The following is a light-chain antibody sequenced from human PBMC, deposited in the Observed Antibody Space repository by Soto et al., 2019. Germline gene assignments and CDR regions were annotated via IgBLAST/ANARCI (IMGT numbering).Light chain of an antibody. CDR1: QGISSW. CDR2: AAT. CDR3: QHAQSFPYT. V-gene: IGKV1-12*01. J-gene: IGKJ3*01. Sequence: DIQMTQSPSSVSASVGDRVTITCRASQGISSWLAWYQQKPGKAPKLLIYAATSLQSWFPSRFSGRGSGTYLSLTSSILPTEDFATFFCQHAQSFPYTFGPGTKVDI.